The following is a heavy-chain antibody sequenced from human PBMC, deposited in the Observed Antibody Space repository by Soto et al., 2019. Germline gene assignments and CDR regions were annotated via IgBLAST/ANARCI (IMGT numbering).Heavy chain of an antibody. Sequence: GGSLRLSCAASGFTFSNYAMTWVRQSPGKGLEWVSAISGSGGSTSYADSVKGRFTISRDNSNNTLYLQMNSLRAEDTAIYYCAKGAYGSGSYDCWGQGTLVTVSS. V-gene: IGHV3-23*01. D-gene: IGHD3-10*01. CDR2: ISGSGGST. CDR1: GFTFSNYA. CDR3: AKGAYGSGSYDC. J-gene: IGHJ4*02.